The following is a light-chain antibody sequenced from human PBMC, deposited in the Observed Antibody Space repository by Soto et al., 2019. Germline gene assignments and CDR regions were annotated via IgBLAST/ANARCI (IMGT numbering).Light chain of an antibody. V-gene: IGKV1-39*01. CDR1: QTISSY. Sequence: IQMPQSPSSLSACVGDRVTITCRTSQTISSYLNWYQQKPGKAPKLLIYAASNLQSGVPSRFSGSGSGTDFTLTISSLQPEDFSTYYCQQYHSYWTFGQGTKVDI. CDR3: QQYHSYWT. J-gene: IGKJ1*01. CDR2: AAS.